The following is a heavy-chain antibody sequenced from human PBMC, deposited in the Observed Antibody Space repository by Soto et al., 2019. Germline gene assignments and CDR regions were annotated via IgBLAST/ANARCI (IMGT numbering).Heavy chain of an antibody. CDR1: GGSISSGGYS. Sequence: SETLSLTCAVSGGSISSGGYSWSWIRQPPVKGLEWIGYIYHSGSTYYNPSLNSLRAEDTAVYYCARAGGYSRTTPNPRAYDMDVWGQGTTVTVSS. J-gene: IGHJ6*02. V-gene: IGHV4-30-2*01. CDR2: IYHSGST. D-gene: IGHD3-10*01. CDR3: V.